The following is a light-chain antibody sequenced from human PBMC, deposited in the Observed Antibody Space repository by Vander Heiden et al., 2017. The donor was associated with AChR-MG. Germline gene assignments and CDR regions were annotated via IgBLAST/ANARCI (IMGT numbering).Light chain of an antibody. CDR3: QQYVTSPWT. CDR2: GAS. Sequence: EIVLTQSPGTLSLSPGERGTLSCSASQTVRSSYLAWYQQKLCQAPRLLLYGASSRATGIPDRFSGSGSGTDFTLTISRLDPEDFAVYYCQQYVTSPWTFGQGTKVEIK. V-gene: IGKV3-20*01. CDR1: QTVRSSY. J-gene: IGKJ1*01.